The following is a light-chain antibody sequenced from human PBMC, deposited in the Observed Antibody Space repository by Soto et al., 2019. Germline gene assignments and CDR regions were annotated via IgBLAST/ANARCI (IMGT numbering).Light chain of an antibody. V-gene: IGKV3-11*01. Sequence: EIVLTQSPATLSLSPGERATLSCRASQSVSSYLAWYQQKPGQAPRLLIYDASNMATGIPARFSGSGSGTDFTLTISSLEPEDFAVYYCQQRSNWPPYTFVQGTKLEIK. CDR2: DAS. CDR1: QSVSSY. CDR3: QQRSNWPPYT. J-gene: IGKJ2*01.